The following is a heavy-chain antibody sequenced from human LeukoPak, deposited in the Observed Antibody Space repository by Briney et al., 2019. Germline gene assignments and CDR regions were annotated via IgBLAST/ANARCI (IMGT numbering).Heavy chain of an antibody. CDR2: ISSSGSTI. CDR1: GFTFSSYS. J-gene: IGHJ4*02. CDR3: AREGAVAGIDY. D-gene: IGHD6-19*01. Sequence: GGSLRLSCAASGFTFSSYSMNWVRQAPGKGLEWVSYISSSGSTIYYADSVKGRFTISRDNAKNSLYLQMNSLRAEDTAVYYCAREGAVAGIDYWGQGTLVTVSS. V-gene: IGHV3-48*04.